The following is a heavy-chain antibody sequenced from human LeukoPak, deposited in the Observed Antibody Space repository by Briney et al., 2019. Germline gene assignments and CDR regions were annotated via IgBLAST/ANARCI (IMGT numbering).Heavy chain of an antibody. J-gene: IGHJ4*02. CDR2: ISAYNGNT. CDR1: GYPFTSYA. D-gene: IGHD6-6*01. V-gene: IGHV1-18*01. Sequence: GASVKVSCQASGYPFTSYAITWVRQAPGQGLEWLGWISAYNGNTNYSQRLQGRVTMTTDTSTSTAYMELRSLRSDDTAVYYCARDEGYSSSVSFDYWGQGTLVTVSS. CDR3: ARDEGYSSSVSFDY.